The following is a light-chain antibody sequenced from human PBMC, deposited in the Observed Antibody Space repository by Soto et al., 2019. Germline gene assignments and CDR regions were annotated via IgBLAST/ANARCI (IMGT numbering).Light chain of an antibody. CDR3: AAWDDSLSGVV. J-gene: IGLJ2*01. V-gene: IGLV1-47*01. Sequence: QSVLTQPPSASGTPGQRVTSSCSGSSSNIGSNYVYWYQQLPGTAPKLLIYRNNQRPSGVPDRFSGSKSGTSASLAISGLRSEDEADYYCAAWDDSLSGVVFDGGTKLTVL. CDR1: SSNIGSNY. CDR2: RNN.